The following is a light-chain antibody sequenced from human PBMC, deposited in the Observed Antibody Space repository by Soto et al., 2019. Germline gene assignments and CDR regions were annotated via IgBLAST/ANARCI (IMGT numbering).Light chain of an antibody. J-gene: IGKJ1*01. CDR3: QQYSDWWT. V-gene: IGKV3-15*01. CDR2: GAS. Sequence: EIVMTQSPAILSVSPGESATLSCRTSQSVGRNLAWYQQKPGQPPRLLVYGASTRTTDSPARFSGSGSGTDFTLTISSLQSEDFAVYYCQQYSDWWTFVQGTKVEIK. CDR1: QSVGRN.